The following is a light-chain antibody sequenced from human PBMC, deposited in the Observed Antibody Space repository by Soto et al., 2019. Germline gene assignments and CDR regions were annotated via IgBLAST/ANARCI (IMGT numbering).Light chain of an antibody. CDR1: SSNIGAGYD. Sequence: QSVLTQPPSVSGAPGQRVTISCTGSSSNIGAGYDVHWYQQLPGTAPKLLIYGNSNRPSGVPDRFSCSKSGTSASLAITWLQAEDEADYYCQSSDSSLSALYVFGTGTKDTDL. V-gene: IGLV1-40*01. CDR2: GNS. J-gene: IGLJ1*01. CDR3: QSSDSSLSALYV.